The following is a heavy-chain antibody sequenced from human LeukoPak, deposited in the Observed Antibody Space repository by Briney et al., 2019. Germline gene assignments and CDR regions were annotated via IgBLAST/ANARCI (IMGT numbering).Heavy chain of an antibody. D-gene: IGHD1-26*01. Sequence: GGSLRLSCAASGFSFSSFGIHWVRQAPGKGLEWVAVISYDGRNKYFADSVKGRFTVSRDNSKNTLFLQMNSLRVEDTAVYYCARRSVGASEYYWGQGTLVTVSS. CDR1: GFSFSSFG. CDR2: ISYDGRNK. J-gene: IGHJ4*02. V-gene: IGHV3-30*03. CDR3: ARRSVGASEYY.